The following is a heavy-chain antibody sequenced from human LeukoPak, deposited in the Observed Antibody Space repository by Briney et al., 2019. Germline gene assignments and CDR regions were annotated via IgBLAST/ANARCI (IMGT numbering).Heavy chain of an antibody. D-gene: IGHD3-9*01. Sequence: PGGSLRLSCAASGFTFGGYDMHWVRQATGKGLEWVSAIDTAGDTYYPGSVKGRFTISRENAKNSLYLQMNSLRAGDTAVYYCARANILTGYHNDYWGQGTLVTVSS. J-gene: IGHJ4*02. V-gene: IGHV3-13*04. CDR3: ARANILTGYHNDY. CDR1: GFTFGGYD. CDR2: IDTAGDT.